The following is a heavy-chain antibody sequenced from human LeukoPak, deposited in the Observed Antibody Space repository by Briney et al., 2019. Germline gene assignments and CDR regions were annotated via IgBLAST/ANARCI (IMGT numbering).Heavy chain of an antibody. CDR1: GGSISSGDYY. Sequence: SETLSLTCTVSGGSISSGDYYWSWIRQPPGKGLEWIGYIYYSGSTYYNPSLKSRVTISVDTSKNQFSLKLSSVTAADTAVYYCARFWGRGFFIVGATYYFDYWGQGTLVTVSS. J-gene: IGHJ4*02. D-gene: IGHD1-26*01. CDR2: IYYSGST. CDR3: ARFWGRGFFIVGATYYFDY. V-gene: IGHV4-30-4*08.